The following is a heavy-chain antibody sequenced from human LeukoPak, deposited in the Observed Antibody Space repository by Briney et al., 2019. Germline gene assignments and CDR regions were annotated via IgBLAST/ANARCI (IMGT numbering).Heavy chain of an antibody. J-gene: IGHJ5*02. Sequence: GASVKVSCKASGYTFTGYYIHWVRQAPGQGLEWMGGINPNSGGTNYAQKFQGWVTMTRDTSISTAYMELSRLRSDDTAVYYCARPHMPYGSGSYFDPWGQGTLVTVSS. CDR2: INPNSGGT. CDR3: ARPHMPYGSGSYFDP. D-gene: IGHD3-10*01. V-gene: IGHV1-2*04. CDR1: GYTFTGYY.